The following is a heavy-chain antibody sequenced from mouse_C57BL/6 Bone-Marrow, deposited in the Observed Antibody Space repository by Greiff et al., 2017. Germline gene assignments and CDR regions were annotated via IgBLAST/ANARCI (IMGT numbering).Heavy chain of an antibody. CDR3: SENSAVYYCACAWLYDYDSGFAY. Sequence: VQLQQSGPELARPWASVKISCQAFYTFSRRVHFAIRDTNYWMQRVKQRPGQGLEWIGAISPGNGDPSYNQKFKGKATLTADKSPSTAYMQLSSLTSENSAVYYCACAWLYDYDSGFAYWGQGTLVTVSA. V-gene: IGHV1-87*01. D-gene: IGHD2-4*01. CDR1: YTFSRRVH. J-gene: IGHJ3*01. CDR2: GQGLEWIG.